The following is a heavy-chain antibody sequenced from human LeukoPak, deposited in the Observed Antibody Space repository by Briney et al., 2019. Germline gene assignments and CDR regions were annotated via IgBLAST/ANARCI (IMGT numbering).Heavy chain of an antibody. CDR1: GYTFTGYY. CDR2: IIPIFGTA. CDR3: ARESCSSTSCYKGIRWYTFDC. V-gene: IGHV1-69*05. J-gene: IGHJ4*02. D-gene: IGHD2-2*02. Sequence: GASVKVSCKASGYTFTGYYVHWVRQAPGQGLEWMGGIIPIFGTANYAQKFQGRVTITTDESTSTAYMELSSLRSEDTAVYYCARESCSSTSCYKGIRWYTFDCWGQGTLVTVSS.